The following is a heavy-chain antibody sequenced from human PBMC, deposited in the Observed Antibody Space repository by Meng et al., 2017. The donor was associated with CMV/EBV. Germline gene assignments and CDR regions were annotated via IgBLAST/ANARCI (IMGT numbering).Heavy chain of an antibody. D-gene: IGHD2-2*02. CDR2: IRYDGSNK. CDR3: ARMKGYCSSTSCYTFDY. CDR1: GFTFSSYG. Sequence: GESLKISCAASGFTFSSYGMHWVRQAPGKGLEWVAFIRYDGSNKYYADSVKGRFTISRDNSKNTLYLQMNSLRAEDTAVYYCARMKGYCSSTSCYTFDYWGQGTLVTVSS. J-gene: IGHJ4*02. V-gene: IGHV3-30*02.